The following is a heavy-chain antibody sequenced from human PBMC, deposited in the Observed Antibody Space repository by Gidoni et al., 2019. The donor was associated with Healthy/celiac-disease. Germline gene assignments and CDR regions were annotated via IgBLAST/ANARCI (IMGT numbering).Heavy chain of an antibody. CDR1: GFTFSSYW. V-gene: IGHV3-74*01. J-gene: IGHJ4*02. CDR2: KNSDRSRT. CDR3: ARDHDDYYGSGYYVDY. Sequence: EVQLVESGGGLVQPGGSLRLSCAASGFTFSSYWMHWVRQAPGKWLVWVTRKNSDRSRTSYVDYVKGRFTISRDNAKNTLYLQMNSLRAEDTAVYYCARDHDDYYGSGYYVDYWGQGTLVTVSS. D-gene: IGHD3-10*01.